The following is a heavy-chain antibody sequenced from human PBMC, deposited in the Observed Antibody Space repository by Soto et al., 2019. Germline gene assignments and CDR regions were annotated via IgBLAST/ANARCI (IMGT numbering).Heavy chain of an antibody. Sequence: QVTLKESGPVLVKPTETLTLTCTVSGFSLSNARMGVSWIRQPPGKALEWLAHIFSNDEKSYSTSLKSSLTITKDTSKGQVVLTMTNMDPVDTATYYCARMSGYSSGWYGAGAFDIWGQGTMVTVSS. D-gene: IGHD6-19*01. CDR3: ARMSGYSSGWYGAGAFDI. CDR1: GFSLSNARMG. J-gene: IGHJ3*02. V-gene: IGHV2-26*01. CDR2: IFSNDEK.